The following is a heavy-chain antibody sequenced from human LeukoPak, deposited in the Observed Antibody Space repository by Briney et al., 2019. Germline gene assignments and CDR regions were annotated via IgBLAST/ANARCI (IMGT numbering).Heavy chain of an antibody. CDR1: GFTFSIYN. CDR2: IRDDGSDK. Sequence: GGSLRLSCAASGFTFSIYNMHWVRQAPGKGLEWVAFIRDDGSDKYYGDSVKGRFTISRDNAKNSVYLQMNSLRAEDTAVYYCARETYYGSGSYSDFALDYWGQGTLVTVSS. J-gene: IGHJ4*02. V-gene: IGHV3-30*02. D-gene: IGHD3-10*01. CDR3: ARETYYGSGSYSDFALDY.